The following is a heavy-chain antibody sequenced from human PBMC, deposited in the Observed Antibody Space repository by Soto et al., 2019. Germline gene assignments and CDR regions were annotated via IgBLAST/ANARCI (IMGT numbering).Heavy chain of an antibody. CDR2: IYYSGST. CDR3: ARVGVIIGYYFDY. V-gene: IGHV4-31*03. Sequence: QVQLQESGPGLVKPSQTLSLTCTVSGGSISSGGYYWSWIRQHPGKGLEWIGYIYYSGSTYYNPYLKSRVTRSVDTSKNQFSLKLSSVTAADTAVYYCARVGVIIGYYFDYWGQGTLVTVSS. CDR1: GGSISSGGYY. D-gene: IGHD3-16*01. J-gene: IGHJ4*02.